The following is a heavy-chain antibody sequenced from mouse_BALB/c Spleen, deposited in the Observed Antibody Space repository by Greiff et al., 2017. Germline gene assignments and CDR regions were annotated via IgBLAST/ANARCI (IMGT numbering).Heavy chain of an antibody. V-gene: IGHV1S126*01. CDR3: ARLYYDYLLAY. CDR1: GYSFTSYW. J-gene: IGHJ3*01. Sequence: QVQLKESGPQLVRPGASVKISCKASGYSFTSYWMHWVKQRPGQGLEWIGMIDPSDSETRLNQKFKDKATLTVDKSSSTAYMQLSSPTSEDSAVYYCARLYYDYLLAYWGQGTLVTVSA. CDR2: IDPSDSET. D-gene: IGHD2-4*01.